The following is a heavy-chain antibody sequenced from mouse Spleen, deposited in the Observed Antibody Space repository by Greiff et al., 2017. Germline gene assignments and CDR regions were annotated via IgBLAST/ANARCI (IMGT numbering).Heavy chain of an antibody. CDR2: IDPETGGT. V-gene: IGHV1-15*01. J-gene: IGHJ1*01. CDR1: GYTFTDYE. D-gene: IGHD2-1*01. Sequence: VQLQQSGAELVRPGASVTLSCKASGYTFTDYEMHWVKQTPVHGLEWIGAIDPETGGTAYNQKFKGKAILTADKSSSTAYMELRSLTSEDSAVYYCTRGEGNYWYFDVWGAGTTVTVSS. CDR3: TRGEGNYWYFDV.